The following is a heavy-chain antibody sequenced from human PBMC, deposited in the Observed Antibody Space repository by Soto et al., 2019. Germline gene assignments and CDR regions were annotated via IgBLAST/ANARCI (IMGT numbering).Heavy chain of an antibody. CDR1: GYTFTSYG. V-gene: IGHV1-18*01. D-gene: IGHD1-20*01. Sequence: ASVKVSCKASGYTFTSYGISWVRQAPGQGLEWMGWISAYNGNTNYAQKLQGRVTMTTDTSTSTAYMELRGLRSDGTAVYYCERLIINWNDFDYWGQGTLVTVA. J-gene: IGHJ4*02. CDR3: ERLIINWNDFDY. CDR2: ISAYNGNT.